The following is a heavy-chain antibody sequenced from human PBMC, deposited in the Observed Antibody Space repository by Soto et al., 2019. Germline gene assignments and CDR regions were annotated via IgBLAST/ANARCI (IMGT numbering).Heavy chain of an antibody. V-gene: IGHV4-39*01. J-gene: IGHJ6*02. CDR2: ISDRGRT. CDR1: GGSISPSGGSF. Sequence: SETLSLTCTVSGGSISPSGGSFWGWVRQPPGKGLEWIGIISDRGRTYYNPSLESRVTISVDTSKNQFSLKLSSVTAADTAVYYCARHVSEAYCGGDCQPYYYYYYGMDVWGQGTTVPVSS. D-gene: IGHD2-21*02. CDR3: ARHVSEAYCGGDCQPYYYYYYGMDV.